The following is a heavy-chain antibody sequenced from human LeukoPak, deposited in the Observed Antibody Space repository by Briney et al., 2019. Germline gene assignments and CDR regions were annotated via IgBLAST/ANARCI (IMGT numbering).Heavy chain of an antibody. Sequence: GGSLRLSCAASGFIFSSSGMNWARQAPGKGREWVSYISSSSSTIYYADSVKGRFIISRDNAKNSLYLQMNTLRAEDTAVYYCALDSSSIFDSWGQGTLVTVSS. CDR3: ALDSSSIFDS. CDR1: GFIFSSSG. J-gene: IGHJ4*02. V-gene: IGHV3-48*04. D-gene: IGHD6-13*01. CDR2: ISSSSSTI.